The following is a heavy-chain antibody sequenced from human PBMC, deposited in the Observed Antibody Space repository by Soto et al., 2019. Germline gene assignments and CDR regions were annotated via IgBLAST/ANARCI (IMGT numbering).Heavy chain of an antibody. Sequence: GGSLRLSCAASGFTFSDYYVTWIRQAPGKGLEWVSYISSTSKYTNYADSVRGRFTISRDNAKNSLYLQMNSLRAEDTAVYYCARERNGYNSILDYWGQGTLVTVSS. D-gene: IGHD5-12*01. V-gene: IGHV3-11*05. J-gene: IGHJ4*02. CDR3: ARERNGYNSILDY. CDR2: ISSTSKYT. CDR1: GFTFSDYY.